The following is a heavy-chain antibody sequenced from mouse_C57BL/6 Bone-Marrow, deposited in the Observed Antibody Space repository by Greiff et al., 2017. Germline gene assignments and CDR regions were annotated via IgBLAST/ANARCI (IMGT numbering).Heavy chain of an antibody. CDR1: GYAFTNYL. J-gene: IGHJ1*03. Sequence: QVQLQQSGAELVRPGTSVKVSCKASGYAFTNYLIEWVKQRPGQGLEWIGVINPGSGGTNYNEKFKGKATLTADKSSSTAYMQLSSLTSEDSAVYFCAREDYGSSCGGYFDVWGTGTTVTVSS. CDR2: INPGSGGT. CDR3: AREDYGSSCGGYFDV. D-gene: IGHD1-1*01. V-gene: IGHV1-54*01.